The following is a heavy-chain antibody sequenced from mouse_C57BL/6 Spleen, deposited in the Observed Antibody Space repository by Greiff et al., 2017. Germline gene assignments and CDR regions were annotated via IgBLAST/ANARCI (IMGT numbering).Heavy chain of an antibody. CDR1: GFSLTSYG. V-gene: IGHV2-5*01. CDR3: AKKEKIHYYAMDY. CDR2: IWRGGST. J-gene: IGHJ4*01. Sequence: VQLQQSGPGLVQPSQSLSITCTVSGFSLTSYGVHWVRQSPGKGLEWLGVIWRGGSTDYNAAFMSRLSITKDNSKSQVFFKMNSLQADDTAIYSCAKKEKIHYYAMDYWGQGTSLTVSS.